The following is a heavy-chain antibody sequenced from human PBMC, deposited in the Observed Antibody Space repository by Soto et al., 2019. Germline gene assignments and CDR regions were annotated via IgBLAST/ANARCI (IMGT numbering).Heavy chain of an antibody. CDR2: INPIFGTA. Sequence: SVKVSCKASGDTFTGYYMNLVRQAPGQGLEWMGGINPIFGTANYAQKFQGRVTITADESTSTTYMALSSLRSEDTAVYYCARDRSGTGYYYGMDVWGQGTTVTVSS. J-gene: IGHJ6*02. CDR1: GDTFTGYY. CDR3: ARDRSGTGYYYGMDV. V-gene: IGHV1-69*13. D-gene: IGHD3-10*01.